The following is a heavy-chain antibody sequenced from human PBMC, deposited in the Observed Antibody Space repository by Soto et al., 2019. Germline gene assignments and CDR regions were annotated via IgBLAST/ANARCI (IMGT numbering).Heavy chain of an antibody. CDR3: ARGKRGIAARHVYYYGMDV. D-gene: IGHD6-6*01. Sequence: QVQLVESGGGVVQPGRSLRLSCAASGFTFSSYGMHWVRQAPGKGLEWVAVIWYDGSNKYYADSVKGRFTISRDNSKNTLYLKMNRLRAEDTAVYYCARGKRGIAARHVYYYGMDVWGQGTTVTVSS. V-gene: IGHV3-33*01. CDR1: GFTFSSYG. J-gene: IGHJ6*02. CDR2: IWYDGSNK.